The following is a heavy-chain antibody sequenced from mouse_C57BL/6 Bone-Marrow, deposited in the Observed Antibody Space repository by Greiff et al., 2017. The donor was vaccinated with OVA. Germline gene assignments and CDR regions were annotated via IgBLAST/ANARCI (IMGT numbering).Heavy chain of an antibody. V-gene: IGHV5-17*01. D-gene: IGHD1-1*01. J-gene: IGHJ3*01. Sequence: EVMLVESGGGLVKPGGSLTLSCAASGFTFSDYGMHWVRQAPEKGLEWVAYISSGSSTIYYADTVKGRFTISRDNAKNTLFLQISSLRSEDTAMYYCARPLATVVPEGWFAYWGQGTLVTVSA. CDR3: ARPLATVVPEGWFAY. CDR1: GFTFSDYG. CDR2: ISSGSSTI.